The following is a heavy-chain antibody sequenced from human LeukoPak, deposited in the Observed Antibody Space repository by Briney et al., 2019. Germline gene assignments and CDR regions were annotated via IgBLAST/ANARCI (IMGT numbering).Heavy chain of an antibody. Sequence: SETLSLTCTVSGGSISSDFNYWGWIRQPPGKGLEWIGSRYSSGSTYYNPSLKSRVTISADTSKNQFSLKLSSVTAADTAVYYCAPYGGDWNFDSWGQGTLVTVSS. CDR3: APYGGDWNFDS. V-gene: IGHV4-39*01. J-gene: IGHJ4*02. D-gene: IGHD2-21*01. CDR2: RYSSGST. CDR1: GGSISSDFNY.